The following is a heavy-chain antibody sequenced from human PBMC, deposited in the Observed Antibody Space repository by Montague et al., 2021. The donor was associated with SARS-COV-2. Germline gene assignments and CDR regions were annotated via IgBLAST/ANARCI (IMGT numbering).Heavy chain of an antibody. D-gene: IGHD6-13*01. CDR2: IYYSRST. J-gene: IGHJ6*02. Sequence: SETLSLTCTVAGGSISSSSYDWGWIRQPPGKGLEWIGSIYYSRSTYYNPSLKSRVTISVDTSKNQFSLKLNSVTAADTAVYYCARVGRQQLVRLSGMDVWGQGTTVTVSS. V-gene: IGHV4-39*07. CDR1: GGSISSSSYD. CDR3: ARVGRQQLVRLSGMDV.